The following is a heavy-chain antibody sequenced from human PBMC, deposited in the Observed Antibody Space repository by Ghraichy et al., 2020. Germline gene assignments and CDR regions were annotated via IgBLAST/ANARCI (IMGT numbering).Heavy chain of an antibody. J-gene: IGHJ4*02. CDR2: ISASGSKV. Sequence: GGSLRLSCTGSQYTFSDHYMSWIRQAPGKGLECISYISASGSKVFYADSVKGRFSISRDNARNSLSLQMNSLIVDDTAVYYCARERRYFNSSGPPMWGPGTLVTVSS. CDR3: ARERRYFNSSGPPM. CDR1: QYTFSDHY. V-gene: IGHV3-11*01. D-gene: IGHD6-19*01.